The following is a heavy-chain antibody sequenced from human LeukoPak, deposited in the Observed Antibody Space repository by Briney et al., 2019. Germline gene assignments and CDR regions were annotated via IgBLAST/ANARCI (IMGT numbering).Heavy chain of an antibody. CDR3: ARVSCSGGSCYSGRWFDP. CDR2: IIPILGIA. D-gene: IGHD2-15*01. V-gene: IGHV1-69*04. CDR1: GGTFSSYA. J-gene: IGHJ5*02. Sequence: VASVKVSCKASGGTFSSYAISWVRQAPGQGLEWMGRIIPILGIANYAQKFQGRVTITADKSTSTAYMELSSPRSEDTAVYYCARVSCSGGSCYSGRWFDPWGQGTLVTVSS.